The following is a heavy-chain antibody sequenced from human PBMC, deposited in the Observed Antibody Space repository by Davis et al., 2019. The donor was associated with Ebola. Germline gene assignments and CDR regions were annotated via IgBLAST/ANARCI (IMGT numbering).Heavy chain of an antibody. Sequence: SVKVSCKASGGTFRTFGINWVRQAPGQGLEWMGGIIPMFDKANYAQKFQGRVTITADESTRTAYMELSSLTSEDTAVYYCARDRLQFCSTTTCNNDFYYYYMDVWGKGTTVTVS. V-gene: IGHV1-69*13. CDR3: ARDRLQFCSTTTCNNDFYYYYMDV. CDR1: GGTFRTFG. J-gene: IGHJ6*03. CDR2: IIPMFDKA. D-gene: IGHD2-2*02.